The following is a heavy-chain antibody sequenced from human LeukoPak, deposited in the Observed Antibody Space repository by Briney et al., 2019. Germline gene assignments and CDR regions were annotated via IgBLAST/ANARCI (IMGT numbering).Heavy chain of an antibody. D-gene: IGHD3-22*01. Sequence: PSETLSLTCSVSGGSIIGSYWTWIRQSPGKGLEWIGYVYNTVDMNYNPSLQSRVTISVDMSKNHVSLGLNSVTAADTAIYYCARSRNYDSSGYNPTHYFDSWGQGALVTVSS. CDR2: VYNTVDM. J-gene: IGHJ4*02. V-gene: IGHV4-59*01. CDR1: GGSIIGSY. CDR3: ARSRNYDSSGYNPTHYFDS.